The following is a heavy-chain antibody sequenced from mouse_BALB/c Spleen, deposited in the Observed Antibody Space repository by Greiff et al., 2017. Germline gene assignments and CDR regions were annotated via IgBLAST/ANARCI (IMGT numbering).Heavy chain of an antibody. D-gene: IGHD1-1*01. V-gene: IGHV14-3*02. CDR3: AYYYGSSSPFDY. J-gene: IGHJ2*01. CDR2: IDPANGNT. Sequence: VQLKESGAELVKPGASVKLSCTASGFNIKDTYMHWVKQRPEQGLEWIGRIDPANGNTKYDPKFQGKASITADTSSNTAYLQLSSLTSEDTAVYYCAYYYGSSSPFDYWGQGTTLTVSS. CDR1: GFNIKDTY.